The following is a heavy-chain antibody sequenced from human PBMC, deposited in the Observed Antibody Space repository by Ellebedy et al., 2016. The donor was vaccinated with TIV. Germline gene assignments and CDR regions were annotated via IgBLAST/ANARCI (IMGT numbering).Heavy chain of an antibody. D-gene: IGHD3-10*01. CDR3: ARVQLVWFESDC. CDR2: IYSGGST. Sequence: GESLKISCAASGFTVSSYYMNWVRQAPGKGLEWVSVIYSGGSTYYADSVKGRFTISRDNSKNTLYLQMNSLRAEDTAVYYCARVQLVWFESDCWGQGTLVTVSS. V-gene: IGHV3-66*01. CDR1: GFTVSSYY. J-gene: IGHJ4*02.